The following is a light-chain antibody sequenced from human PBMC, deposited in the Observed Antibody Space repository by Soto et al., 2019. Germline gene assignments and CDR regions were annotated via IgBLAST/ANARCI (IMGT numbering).Light chain of an antibody. Sequence: DIQMTQYPSTLSASVGDRVTITCRASQSISSWLAWYQQKPGTAPKLLIYKASTLQSGVPSRFSGSGSGTEFTLTISSLQPDDFATYYCQQYSDNWTFGQGTKVDIK. V-gene: IGKV1-5*03. CDR2: KAS. J-gene: IGKJ1*01. CDR1: QSISSW. CDR3: QQYSDNWT.